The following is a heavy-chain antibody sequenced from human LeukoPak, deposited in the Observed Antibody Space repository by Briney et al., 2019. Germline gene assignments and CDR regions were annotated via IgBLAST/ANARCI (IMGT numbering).Heavy chain of an antibody. CDR1: GGSFSGYY. Sequence: PSETLSLTCAVYGGSFSGYYWSWIRQPPGKGVEWIGEINHSGSTNYNPSLKSRVTISVDTSKNQFSLKLSSVTAADTAVYYCARYRDTAYPYYFDYWGQGTLVTVSS. V-gene: IGHV4-34*01. D-gene: IGHD3-16*02. CDR2: INHSGST. J-gene: IGHJ4*02. CDR3: ARYRDTAYPYYFDY.